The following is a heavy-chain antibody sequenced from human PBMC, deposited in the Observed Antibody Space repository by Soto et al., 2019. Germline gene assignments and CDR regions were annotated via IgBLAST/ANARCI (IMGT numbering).Heavy chain of an antibody. D-gene: IGHD3-22*01. CDR3: AAAYYYDSSGYYYGDDALDI. J-gene: IGHJ3*02. Sequence: EVQLVESGGALVQPGGSLRLSCAASGFSFTNYWMKWVRQAPGKGLEWVANIKHDGTETYYGDSVKGRFTISRDNARNALYLYMNSLRADDTAVYYCAAAYYYDSSGYYYGDDALDIWGQGTMVTVSS. CDR1: GFSFTNYW. CDR2: IKHDGTET. V-gene: IGHV3-7*03.